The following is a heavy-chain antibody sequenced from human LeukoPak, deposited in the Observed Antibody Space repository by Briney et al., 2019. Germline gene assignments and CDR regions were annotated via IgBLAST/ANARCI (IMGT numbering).Heavy chain of an antibody. Sequence: GESLKISCKGSGYSFTGYCIAWVRQMPGKGLEWMGIIYPGNSDTRYSPSFQGQVTISADKSISTAYLQWSSLKASDTAMYYCARHEDGYNPFDYWGQGALVTVSS. V-gene: IGHV5-51*01. CDR1: GYSFTGYC. CDR3: ARHEDGYNPFDY. D-gene: IGHD5-24*01. J-gene: IGHJ4*02. CDR2: IYPGNSDT.